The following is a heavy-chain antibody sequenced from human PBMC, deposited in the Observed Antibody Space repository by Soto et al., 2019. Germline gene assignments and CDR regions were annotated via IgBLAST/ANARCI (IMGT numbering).Heavy chain of an antibody. CDR1: GGSITSAKC. CDR2: ISHSGII. V-gene: IGHV4-4*02. CDR3: ATVLRDWYVP. J-gene: IGHJ5*02. Sequence: SSETLSLTCAASGGSITSAKCWTWVRQPPGGGLEWIEEISHSGIINYRASLKSRVTMSVDKTKNDVSLKLTSVTAADQAVYYFATVLRDWYVPWGEGAPLTVS.